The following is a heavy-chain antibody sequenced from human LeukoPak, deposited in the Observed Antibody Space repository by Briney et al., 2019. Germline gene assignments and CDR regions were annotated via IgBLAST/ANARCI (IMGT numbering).Heavy chain of an antibody. J-gene: IGHJ4*02. Sequence: PGGSLRLSCVASGFTIHNDWMHWVRQAPGKGLVWVSQASPDGSVTSYADSVKGRFTISRDNAKNTLYLQMNSLTAEDTAVYFCARDGRGPDVYWGQGTLVTVSS. V-gene: IGHV3-74*01. CDR2: ASPDGSVT. CDR1: GFTIHNDW. D-gene: IGHD1-26*01. CDR3: ARDGRGPDVY.